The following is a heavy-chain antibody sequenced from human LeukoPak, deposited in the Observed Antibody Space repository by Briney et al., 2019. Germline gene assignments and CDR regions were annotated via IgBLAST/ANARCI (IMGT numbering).Heavy chain of an antibody. CDR1: GYTFTGYY. J-gene: IGHJ4*02. CDR2: INPNSGGT. D-gene: IGHD3-9*01. Sequence: ASVKVSCKASGYTFTGYYMHWVRQAPGQGLEWMGWINPNSGGTDYAQKFQGRVTMTRDTSISTAYMELSRLRSDDTAVYYCARDMVRYDILTGYWYPLDYWGQGTLVTVSS. V-gene: IGHV1-2*02. CDR3: ARDMVRYDILTGYWYPLDY.